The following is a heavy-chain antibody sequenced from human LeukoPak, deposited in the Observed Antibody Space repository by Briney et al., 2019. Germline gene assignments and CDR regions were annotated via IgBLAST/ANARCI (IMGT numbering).Heavy chain of an antibody. V-gene: IGHV4-59*01. CDR3: ARGEAEDYFDY. CDR2: IYYSGTT. CDR1: GGSISSYY. Sequence: SETLSPTCTVSGGSISSYYWSWIRQPPGKGLEWIGYIYYSGTTNYNPSLKSRVTISVDTSKNQFSLKLSSVTAAGTAVYYCARGEAEDYFDYWGQGTLVTVSS. D-gene: IGHD1-26*01. J-gene: IGHJ4*02.